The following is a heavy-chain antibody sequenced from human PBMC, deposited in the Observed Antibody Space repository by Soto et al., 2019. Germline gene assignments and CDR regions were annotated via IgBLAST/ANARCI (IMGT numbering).Heavy chain of an antibody. CDR2: IIPIFGTA. V-gene: IGHV1-69*12. Sequence: QVQLVQSGAEVKKPGSSVKVSCKASGGTFSSYAISWVRQAPGQGLEWMGGIIPIFGTANYAQKFQGRVTITADDSTRTAYMELSSLRSEDTAAYYCARAASGCSYAPLGMDVWGQGTTVTVSS. D-gene: IGHD5-18*01. CDR3: ARAASGCSYAPLGMDV. J-gene: IGHJ6*02. CDR1: GGTFSSYA.